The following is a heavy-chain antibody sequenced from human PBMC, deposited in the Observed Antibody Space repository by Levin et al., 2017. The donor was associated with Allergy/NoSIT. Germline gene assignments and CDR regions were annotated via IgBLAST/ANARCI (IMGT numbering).Heavy chain of an antibody. V-gene: IGHV3-30*18. CDR3: AKDFGRGYSYGGFDY. CDR1: GFTFSSYG. CDR2: ISYDGSNK. D-gene: IGHD5-18*01. Sequence: SCAASGFTFSSYGMHWVRQAPGKGLEWVAVISYDGSNKYYADSVKGRFTISRDNSKNTLYLQMNSLRAEDTAVYYCAKDFGRGYSYGGFDYWGQGTLVTVSS. J-gene: IGHJ4*02.